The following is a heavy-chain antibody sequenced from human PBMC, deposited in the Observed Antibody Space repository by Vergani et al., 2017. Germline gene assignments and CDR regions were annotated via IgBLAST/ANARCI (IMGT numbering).Heavy chain of an antibody. CDR3: ARGSWQLVSGDYFDY. V-gene: IGHV4-30-4*08. D-gene: IGHD6-6*01. J-gene: IGHJ4*02. CDR2: IYYSGST. CDR1: GGSVSSGSYY. Sequence: QVQLQESGPGLVKPSETLSLTCTVSGGSVSSGSYYWSWIRQPPGKGLEWIGYIYYSGSTYYNPSLKSRVTISVDTSKNQFSLKLSSVTAADTAVYYCARGSWQLVSGDYFDYWGQGTLVTVSS.